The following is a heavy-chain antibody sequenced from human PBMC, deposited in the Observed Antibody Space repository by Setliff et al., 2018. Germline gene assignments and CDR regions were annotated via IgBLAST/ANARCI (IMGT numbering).Heavy chain of an antibody. Sequence: GSLRLSCAVSGFTFSKAWMHWVRQAPGKGLEWVGRVKSNTDGGAIDYAAPVKGRFTISRDDSKNTLYLQMNSLKTEDTAVYYCTTDMMGFTTWIGVWGQGTMVTVSS. CDR2: VKSNTDGGAI. V-gene: IGHV3-15*07. CDR1: GFTFSKAW. D-gene: IGHD3-16*01. CDR3: TTDMMGFTTWIGV. J-gene: IGHJ3*01.